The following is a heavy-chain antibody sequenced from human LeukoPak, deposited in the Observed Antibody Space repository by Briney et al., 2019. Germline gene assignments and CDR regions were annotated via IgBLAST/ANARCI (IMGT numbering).Heavy chain of an antibody. Sequence: PGGSLRLSCVASGFTFSSYWMSWVRQAPGKGLEWVSGINWNGGSTGNADSVKGRFTISRDNSKNTLYLQMNSLRAEDTAVYYCAKDLSGDAGWGQGTLVTVSS. CDR1: GFTFSSYW. V-gene: IGHV3-20*04. J-gene: IGHJ4*02. D-gene: IGHD7-27*01. CDR3: AKDLSGDAG. CDR2: INWNGGST.